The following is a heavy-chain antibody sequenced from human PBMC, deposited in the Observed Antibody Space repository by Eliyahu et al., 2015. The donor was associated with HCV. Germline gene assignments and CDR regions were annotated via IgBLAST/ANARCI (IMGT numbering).Heavy chain of an antibody. D-gene: IGHD3-22*01. J-gene: IGHJ4*02. CDR1: GFSLTTSGVA. CDR3: AHGLYYPDY. V-gene: IGHV2-5*02. CDR2: IYWDDDK. Sequence: QITLTESGPTLVKPTQTLTLTCTLSGFSLTTSGVAVGWIRQPPGKALEWLALIYWDDDKRYSESLRSRLTITKDTSKNQVVLKMTNMDPADTATYYCAHGLYYPDYWGQGILVTVSS.